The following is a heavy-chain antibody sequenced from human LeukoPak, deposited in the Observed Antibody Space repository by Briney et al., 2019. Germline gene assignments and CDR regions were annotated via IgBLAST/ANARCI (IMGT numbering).Heavy chain of an antibody. V-gene: IGHV3-30*03. Sequence: GGSLRLSCAASGFTFSSYGMHWVRQAPGKGLEWVAVISYDRSNKYYADSVKGRFTISRDNPKNTLYLQMNSLRAEDTAVYYCARGLYGDYVGVNNWFDPWGQGTLITVSP. CDR1: GFTFSSYG. CDR2: ISYDRSNK. J-gene: IGHJ5*02. D-gene: IGHD4-17*01. CDR3: ARGLYGDYVGVNNWFDP.